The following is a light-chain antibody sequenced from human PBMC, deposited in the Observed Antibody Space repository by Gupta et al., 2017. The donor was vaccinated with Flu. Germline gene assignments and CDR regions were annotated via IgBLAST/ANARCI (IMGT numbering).Light chain of an antibody. V-gene: IGLV1-44*01. CDR2: GNN. J-gene: IGLJ1*01. CDR3: AAWDDSLNGHYV. CDR1: RSNIGSNS. Sequence: QSVLAQPPSASGTPGQRVALSCSGSRSNIGSNSVNWYQQVPGTAPKLLIYGNNQRPSGVPDRFSGSKSGTSASLAISGIQSEDEADYYCAAWDDSLNGHYVFGTGTKVTVV.